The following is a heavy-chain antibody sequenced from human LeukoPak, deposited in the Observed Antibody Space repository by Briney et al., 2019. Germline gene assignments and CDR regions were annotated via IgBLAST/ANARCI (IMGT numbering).Heavy chain of an antibody. Sequence: ASVKVSCKASGYTFTSYDINWVRQATGQGLEWMGWMNPNSGNTGYAQKFQGRVTMTRNTSISTAYMELSSLRSDDTAVYYCARLYYYDSSGYYAGGGYFDYWGQGTLVTVSS. CDR2: MNPNSGNT. J-gene: IGHJ4*02. D-gene: IGHD3-22*01. CDR1: GYTFTSYD. V-gene: IGHV1-8*01. CDR3: ARLYYYDSSGYYAGGGYFDY.